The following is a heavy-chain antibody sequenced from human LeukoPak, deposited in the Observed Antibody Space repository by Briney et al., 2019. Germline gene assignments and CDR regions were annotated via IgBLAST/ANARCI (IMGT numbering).Heavy chain of an antibody. D-gene: IGHD1-26*01. CDR3: ARGHILRWELFDY. J-gene: IGHJ4*02. V-gene: IGHV3-21*01. CDR2: ISSSSSYI. Sequence: PGGSLRLSCAASGFTFSSYSMNWVRQAPGKGLEWVSSISSSSSYIYYADSVKGRFTISRDNAKNSLYLQMNSLRAEDTAVYYCARGHILRWELFDYWGQGTLVTVSS. CDR1: GFTFSSYS.